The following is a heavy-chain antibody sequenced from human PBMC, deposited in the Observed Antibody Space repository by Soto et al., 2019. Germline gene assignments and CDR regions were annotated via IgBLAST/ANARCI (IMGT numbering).Heavy chain of an antibody. J-gene: IGHJ4*02. Sequence: GASVKVSCKASGYTFTSYGISWVRQAPGQGLEWMGWISAYNGNTNYAQKLQGRVTMTTDTSTSTAYMELRSLRSDDTAVYYCARDSLPGSGWQGGRDYWGQGTLVTVSS. V-gene: IGHV1-18*01. CDR1: GYTFTSYG. D-gene: IGHD6-19*01. CDR2: ISAYNGNT. CDR3: ARDSLPGSGWQGGRDY.